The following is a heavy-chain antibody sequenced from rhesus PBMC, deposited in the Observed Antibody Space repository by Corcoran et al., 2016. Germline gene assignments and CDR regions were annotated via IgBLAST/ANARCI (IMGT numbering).Heavy chain of an antibody. CDR2: ISGRDGGT. CDR3: ARDLKDSGSYLDAFDF. D-gene: IGHD3-16*01. CDR1: GGSVSSNY. Sequence: QLQLQESGPGLVKLSETLSLTCAVSGGSVSSNYWSWIPQPPGTGLAGIGRISGRDGGTDRNPALKSRDTISTDTSMNQFSLKLSSVTAADTAVYYCARDLKDSGSYLDAFDFWGREPRVSVST. J-gene: IGHJ3*01. V-gene: IGHV4-173*01.